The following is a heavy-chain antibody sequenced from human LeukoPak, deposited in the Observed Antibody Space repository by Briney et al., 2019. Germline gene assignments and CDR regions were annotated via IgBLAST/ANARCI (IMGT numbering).Heavy chain of an antibody. J-gene: IGHJ3*02. D-gene: IGHD2-2*01. CDR3: ARPVPKNDIVVVPAASDAFDI. CDR2: IIPILGIA. V-gene: IGHV1-69*04. CDR1: GGTFSSYA. Sequence: ASVKVSCKASGGTFSSYAISWVRQAPGQGLEWMGRIIPILGIANYAQKVQGRGTITADKSTSTAYMELSSLRSEVTAVYYCARPVPKNDIVVVPAASDAFDIWGQGTMLTVSS.